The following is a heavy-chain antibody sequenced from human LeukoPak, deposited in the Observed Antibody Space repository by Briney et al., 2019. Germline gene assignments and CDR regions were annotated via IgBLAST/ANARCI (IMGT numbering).Heavy chain of an antibody. D-gene: IGHD3-22*01. CDR1: GYTFTSYY. CDR2: IDPSGGST. J-gene: IGHJ4*02. Sequence: ASVKVSCKAPGYTFTSYYMHWVRQAPGQGLEWMGIIDPSGGSTSCAQKFQGRVTMTRDTSTSTVYMELSSLRSEDTAVYYCARDRDDSSGYYRETLFDYWGQGTLVTVSS. CDR3: ARDRDDSSGYYRETLFDY. V-gene: IGHV1-46*01.